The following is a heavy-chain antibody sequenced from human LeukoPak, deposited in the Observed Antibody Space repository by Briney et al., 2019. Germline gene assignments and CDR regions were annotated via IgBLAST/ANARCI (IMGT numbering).Heavy chain of an antibody. CDR3: ARDHHRRLYDSQARDTFDI. V-gene: IGHV3-48*01. Sequence: GGSLRLSCAASGFTFSSYSMNWVRQAPGKGLEWVSYISSSSSTIYYADSVKGRFTISRDNAKNSLYVQMNSLRAEDTAVYYCARDHHRRLYDSQARDTFDIWGRGTMVTVSS. D-gene: IGHD3-22*01. CDR2: ISSSSSTI. J-gene: IGHJ3*02. CDR1: GFTFSSYS.